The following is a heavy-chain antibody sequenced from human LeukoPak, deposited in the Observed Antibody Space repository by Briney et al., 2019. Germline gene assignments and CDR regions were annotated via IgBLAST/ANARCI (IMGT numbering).Heavy chain of an antibody. J-gene: IGHJ5*02. Sequence: GGSLRLSCAASGFTFSSYAMSWVRQAPGRGLEWVSAISGSGGSTYYADSVKGRFTISGDNSKNTLYLQMNSLRAEDTAVYYCAKDLGGNWFDPWGQGTLVTVSS. D-gene: IGHD1-26*01. CDR2: ISGSGGST. CDR3: AKDLGGNWFDP. CDR1: GFTFSSYA. V-gene: IGHV3-23*01.